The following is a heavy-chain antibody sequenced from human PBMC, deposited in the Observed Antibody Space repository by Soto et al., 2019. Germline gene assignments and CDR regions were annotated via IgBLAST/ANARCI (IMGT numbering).Heavy chain of an antibody. V-gene: IGHV1-18*04. D-gene: IGHD6-6*01. J-gene: IGHJ4*02. CDR3: ARNRGPHRSSSSDY. Sequence: GASVKVSCQASGYIFTNYGISWVRQAPGQGLEWMGWISANNGHTDFAQNLQGRVTMTTDTSSSTAFMELRSLRSDDTAMYYCARNRGPHRSSSSDYWGQGTLVTVS. CDR2: ISANNGHT. CDR1: GYIFTNYG.